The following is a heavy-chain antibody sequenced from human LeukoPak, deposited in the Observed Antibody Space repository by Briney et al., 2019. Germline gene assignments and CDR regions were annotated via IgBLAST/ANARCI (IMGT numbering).Heavy chain of an antibody. CDR2: ISYDGSNK. Sequence: GGSLRLSCAASGFIFSRYAMHWVRQAPGKGLEWVAVISYDGSNKYYADSVKGRFTISRDNSKNTLYLQMNSLRAEDTAVYYCAKQGSSDAFDIWGQGTMVTVSS. J-gene: IGHJ3*02. V-gene: IGHV3-30*18. CDR1: GFIFSRYA. D-gene: IGHD1-26*01. CDR3: AKQGSSDAFDI.